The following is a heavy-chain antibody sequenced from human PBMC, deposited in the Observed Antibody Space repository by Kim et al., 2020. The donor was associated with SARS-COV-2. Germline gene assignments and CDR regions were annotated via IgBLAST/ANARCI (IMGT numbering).Heavy chain of an antibody. V-gene: IGHV5-51*01. Sequence: YNPSFQGKVTLSADQSISTASLQWSSLKASDTAMYYCASSTVGVIAFDIWGQGTMVTVSS. D-gene: IGHD1-26*01. J-gene: IGHJ3*02. CDR3: ASSTVGVIAFDI.